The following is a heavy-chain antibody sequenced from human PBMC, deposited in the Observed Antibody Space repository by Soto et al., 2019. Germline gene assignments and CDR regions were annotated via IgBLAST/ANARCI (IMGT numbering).Heavy chain of an antibody. D-gene: IGHD6-19*01. J-gene: IGHJ5*02. V-gene: IGHV3-21*01. CDR1: GFTFSSYS. CDR2: ISSSSSYI. CDR3: ASPIAVAGNWFDP. Sequence: LRLSCAASGFTFSSYSMNWVRQAPGKGLEWVSSISSSSSYIYYADSVKGRFTISRDNAKNSLYLQMNSLRAEDTAVYYCASPIAVAGNWFDPWGQGTLVTVSS.